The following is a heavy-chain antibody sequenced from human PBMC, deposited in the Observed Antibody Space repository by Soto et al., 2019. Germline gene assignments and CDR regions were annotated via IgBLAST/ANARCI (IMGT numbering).Heavy chain of an antibody. CDR3: AREVQYCSGGSCYQNWFDP. Sequence: ASVKVSCKVSGYTLTELSMHWVRQAPGKGLEWMGGIDPNDGETNYAQKFQGRVTMTADESTSTAYMELSSLRSEDTAVYYCAREVQYCSGGSCYQNWFDPWGQGTLVTVSS. CDR2: IDPNDGET. V-gene: IGHV1-24*01. CDR1: GYTLTELS. D-gene: IGHD2-15*01. J-gene: IGHJ5*02.